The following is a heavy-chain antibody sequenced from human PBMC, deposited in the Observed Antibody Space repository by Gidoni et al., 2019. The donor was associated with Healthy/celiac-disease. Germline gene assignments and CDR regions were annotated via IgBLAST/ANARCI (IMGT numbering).Heavy chain of an antibody. D-gene: IGHD4-17*01. Sequence: QVQLQESGPGLVTPSQTLSLTCPVSGGSISSGSYYWSWIRKPAGKGLEWIGRIYTSGSTNYNPSLKSRVTISVDTSKNQFSLKLSSVTAADTAVYYCARAESNTVTPNFDYWGQGTLVTVSS. J-gene: IGHJ4*02. CDR3: ARAESNTVTPNFDY. CDR2: IYTSGST. CDR1: GGSISSGSYY. V-gene: IGHV4-61*02.